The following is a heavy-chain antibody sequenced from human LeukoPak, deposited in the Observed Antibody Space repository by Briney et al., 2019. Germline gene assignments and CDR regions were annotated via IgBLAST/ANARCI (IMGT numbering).Heavy chain of an antibody. J-gene: IGHJ4*02. CDR2: IKQDGSEI. CDR1: GFTFSSYW. V-gene: IGHV3-7*01. D-gene: IGHD4-23*01. CDR3: ARDPVYGGNSGFDY. Sequence: GGSLRLSCAASGFTFSSYWMSWVRQAPGKGLEWVANIKQDGSEIHYVDSVKGRLTISRDNAKTSLYLQMNSLRADDTAVYYCARDPVYGGNSGFDYWGRGILVTVSS.